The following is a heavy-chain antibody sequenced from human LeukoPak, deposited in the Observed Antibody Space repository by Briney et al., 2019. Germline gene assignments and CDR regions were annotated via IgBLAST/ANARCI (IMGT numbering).Heavy chain of an antibody. V-gene: IGHV3-7*05. D-gene: IGHD3-3*01. CDR1: GFSFSSHW. Sequence: GGSLRLSCAASGFSFSSHWMFWVRQAPGRGLEWVANIKQDGSEKYYVGSVKGRFTISRDNAKNSLYLQMNSLRAEDTAIYYCARYYDFWSSIDYWGQGTLVTVSS. CDR3: ARYYDFWSSIDY. CDR2: IKQDGSEK. J-gene: IGHJ4*02.